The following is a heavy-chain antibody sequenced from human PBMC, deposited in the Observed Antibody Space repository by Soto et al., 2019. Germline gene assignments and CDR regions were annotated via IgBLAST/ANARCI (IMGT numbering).Heavy chain of an antibody. CDR2: ISGGGSYI. V-gene: IGHV3-21*06. D-gene: IGHD2-2*01. CDR1: GFTFSDEN. CDR3: ARDSDFHSTSCFFPPHV. J-gene: IGHJ6*02. Sequence: PGGSLRLSCSASGFTFSDENMSWVRQVPGKGLEWVSGISGGGSYIFYADSVQGRFSISRDNPKNSLFLEMNSLRVEDTAVYYCARDSDFHSTSCFFPPHVWGQGTTVTVSS.